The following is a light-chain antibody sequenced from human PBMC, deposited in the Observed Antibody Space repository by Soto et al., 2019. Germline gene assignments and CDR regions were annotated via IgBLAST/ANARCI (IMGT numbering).Light chain of an antibody. J-gene: IGKJ5*01. V-gene: IGKV3-15*01. CDR3: QQYSNWPLIT. Sequence: EIVMTQSPVTLSVSPGEGATLSCRASQSVSSYLAWYQHKRGQAPRLLIYGASTRATGIPVRFSGSGSGTEFTLTISGLQSEYFAVYFCQQYSNWPLITFGQGTRLEIK. CDR1: QSVSSY. CDR2: GAS.